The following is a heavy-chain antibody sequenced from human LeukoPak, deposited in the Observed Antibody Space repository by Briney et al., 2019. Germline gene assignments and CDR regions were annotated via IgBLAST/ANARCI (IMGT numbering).Heavy chain of an antibody. J-gene: IGHJ3*02. CDR1: GFTFSDYY. Sequence: GGSLRLSCVASGFTFSDYYMSWIRQAPGKGLEWVSYISSSGSTIYYADSVKGRFTISRDNAKNSLYLQMNSLRAEDTAVYYCARVGYNWNDGEGAFDIWGQGTMVTVSS. CDR2: ISSSGSTI. CDR3: ARVGYNWNDGEGAFDI. D-gene: IGHD1-1*01. V-gene: IGHV3-11*04.